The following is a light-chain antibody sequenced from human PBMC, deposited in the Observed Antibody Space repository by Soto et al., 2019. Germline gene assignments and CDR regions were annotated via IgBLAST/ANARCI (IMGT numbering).Light chain of an antibody. V-gene: IGLV1-40*01. CDR3: QSYDRSLSGSRV. J-gene: IGLJ1*01. CDR2: GNI. Sequence: QSVLTQPPSVSGAPGQRVTISCTGSISNIGAGYDVHWYQQLPGTAPKLLIYGNINRPSGVPDRFSGSKSGTSASLAITGLQAEDEADYYCQSYDRSLSGSRVFGPGTKLTVL. CDR1: ISNIGAGYD.